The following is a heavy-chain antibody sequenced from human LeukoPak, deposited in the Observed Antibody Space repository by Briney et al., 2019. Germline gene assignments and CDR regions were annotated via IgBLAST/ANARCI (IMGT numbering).Heavy chain of an antibody. J-gene: IGHJ4*02. CDR1: GFTFSSYW. CDR3: ARARAVADPFDY. V-gene: IGHV3-74*01. D-gene: IGHD6-19*01. CDR2: INSDGSST. Sequence: GGSLRLSCAASGFTFSSYWMHWVRQAPGKGLVWVSRINSDGSSTSYADSVKGRFTISRDNAKSTLYLQMNSLRAEDTAVYYCARARAVADPFDYWGQGTLVTVSS.